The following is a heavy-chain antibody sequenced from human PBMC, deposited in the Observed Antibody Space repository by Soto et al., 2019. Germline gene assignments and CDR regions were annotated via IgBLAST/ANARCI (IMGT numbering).Heavy chain of an antibody. Sequence: VQLVESGGGMVQPGTSLRLSCVASGFTFSKYGMHWVRQAPGKGLEWVALIWNDGIRKVYVDSVKGRFTISRDNSKNTLDLQMNNLRDEDTAVYYCARDDDNDANALDYWGPGTLVTVSS. CDR1: GFTFSKYG. CDR2: IWNDGIRK. J-gene: IGHJ4*02. V-gene: IGHV3-33*01. CDR3: ARDDDNDANALDY.